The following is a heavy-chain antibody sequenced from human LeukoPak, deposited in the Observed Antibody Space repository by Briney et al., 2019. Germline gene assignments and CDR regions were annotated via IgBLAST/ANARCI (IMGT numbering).Heavy chain of an antibody. J-gene: IGHJ4*02. V-gene: IGHV3-23*01. Sequence: GGSLRLSCAASGFTFSSYAMSWVRQAPGKGLEWVSAISGSGGSTYYADSVKGRFTISRDNSKNTLYLQMNSLRAEDTAVYYCAKGLGYCSSTSCYRGLPRDYYFDYWGQGTLVTVSS. CDR3: AKGLGYCSSTSCYRGLPRDYYFDY. D-gene: IGHD2-2*02. CDR2: ISGSGGST. CDR1: GFTFSSYA.